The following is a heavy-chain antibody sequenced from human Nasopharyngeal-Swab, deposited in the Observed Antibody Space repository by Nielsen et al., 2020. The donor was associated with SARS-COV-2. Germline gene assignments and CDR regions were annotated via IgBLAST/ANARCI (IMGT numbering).Heavy chain of an antibody. D-gene: IGHD2-15*01. J-gene: IGHJ4*02. CDR1: GFTFNNYA. CDR2: ISHDGSQE. V-gene: IGHV3-30*04. Sequence: GESLKISCAASGFTFNNYALQWVRQAAGKGLEWVAIISHDGSQELYAESVRGRFTISRDNSKNAIYLQMNSLSAEDTAIYHCARDSCSHPSCFDYWGQGTLVTVSS. CDR3: ARDSCSHPSCFDY.